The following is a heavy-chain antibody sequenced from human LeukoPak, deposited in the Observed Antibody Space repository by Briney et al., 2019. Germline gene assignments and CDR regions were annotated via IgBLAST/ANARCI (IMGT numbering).Heavy chain of an antibody. D-gene: IGHD3-3*01. CDR3: ARDRTIFGVAPNWFDP. J-gene: IGHJ5*02. CDR1: GGSISSYY. CDR2: IYTSGST. Sequence: NSSETLSLTCTVSGGSISSYYWSWIRQPAGKGLEWIGRIYTSGSTNYNPSLKSRVTMSVDTSKNQFSLKLSSVTAADTAVYYCARDRTIFGVAPNWFDPWGQGTLVTVSS. V-gene: IGHV4-4*07.